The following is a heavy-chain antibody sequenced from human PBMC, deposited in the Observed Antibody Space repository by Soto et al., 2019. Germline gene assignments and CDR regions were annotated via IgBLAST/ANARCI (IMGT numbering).Heavy chain of an antibody. D-gene: IGHD3-22*01. Sequence: GGSLRLSCTASGFTFGDYAMSWFRQAPGKGLEWVGFIRSKAYGGTTEYAASVKGRFTISRDDSKSIAYLQMNSLKTEDTAVYYCTRDQPQGIDSSGEDAFDIWGQGTMVTVSS. J-gene: IGHJ3*02. CDR3: TRDQPQGIDSSGEDAFDI. CDR1: GFTFGDYA. CDR2: IRSKAYGGTT. V-gene: IGHV3-49*03.